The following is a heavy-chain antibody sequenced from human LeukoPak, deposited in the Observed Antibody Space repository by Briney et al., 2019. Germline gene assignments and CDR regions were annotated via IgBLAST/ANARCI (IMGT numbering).Heavy chain of an antibody. V-gene: IGHV3-30*02. D-gene: IGHD6-19*01. J-gene: IGHJ4*02. Sequence: GGSLRLSCAASGVTFSSYAMHWVRQAPGKGLEWVGFIRSDGSNKYYADSVKGRFTISRDNSKLYLQMNSLRAEDTAVYYCAKKGYSYGWRDSYYFDYWGQGTLVTVSS. CDR2: IRSDGSNK. CDR3: AKKGYSYGWRDSYYFDY. CDR1: GVTFSSYA.